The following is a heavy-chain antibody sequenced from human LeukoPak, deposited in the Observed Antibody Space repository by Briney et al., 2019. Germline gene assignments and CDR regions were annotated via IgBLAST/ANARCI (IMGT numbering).Heavy chain of an antibody. CDR3: ARDGDKMTTVTSAVLYFDY. V-gene: IGHV3-23*01. CDR2: ISGSGGST. Sequence: GGSLRLSCAASGFTFSSYAMSWVRQAPGKGLEWVSAISGSGGSTYYADSVKGRFTISRDNAKNSLYLQMNSLRAEDTAVYYCARDGDKMTTVTSAVLYFDYWGQGTLVTVSS. D-gene: IGHD4-17*01. CDR1: GFTFSSYA. J-gene: IGHJ4*02.